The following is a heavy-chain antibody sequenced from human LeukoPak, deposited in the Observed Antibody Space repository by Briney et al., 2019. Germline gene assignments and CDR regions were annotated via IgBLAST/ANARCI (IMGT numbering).Heavy chain of an antibody. CDR1: GFTFSSYW. CDR2: INHNGNVN. D-gene: IGHD2-21*01. J-gene: IGHJ6*02. CDR3: ARGGDLDV. V-gene: IGHV3-7*03. Sequence: GGSLRLSCAASGFTFSSYWMNWARQAPGKGLEWVASINHNGNVNYYVDSVKGRFTISRDNARNSLYLQMSNLRAEDTAVYFCARGGDLDVWGQGATVTVSS.